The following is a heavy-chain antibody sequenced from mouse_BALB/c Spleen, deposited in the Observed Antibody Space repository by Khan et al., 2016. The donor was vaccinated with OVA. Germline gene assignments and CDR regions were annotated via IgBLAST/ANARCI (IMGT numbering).Heavy chain of an antibody. CDR1: RFTISSYG. V-gene: IGHV5-6-3*01. CDR2: IDSNGGST. Sequence: EVQLVESGGGIVQPGGSLKLSCAASRFTISSYGMSSVRQTPDKRLELVATIDSNGGSTDYTDSVKRRFTISGDNAKNALYLQMRSLKSEDTAMYTSARSALWGQGTTLTVSS. CDR3: ARSAL. J-gene: IGHJ2*01.